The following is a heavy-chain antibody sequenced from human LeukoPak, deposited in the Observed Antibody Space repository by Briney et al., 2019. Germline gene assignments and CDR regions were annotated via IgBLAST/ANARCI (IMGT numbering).Heavy chain of an antibody. CDR1: GGSISSGGYY. Sequence: SETLSLTCTVSGGSISSGGYYWSCLRQHPGKGLEWIGYIYYSGSTYYNPSLKSRVTISVDTSKNQFSLKLSSVTAADTAVYYCARDRGDSSALDYWGQGTLVTVSS. D-gene: IGHD3-22*01. CDR2: IYYSGST. V-gene: IGHV4-31*03. J-gene: IGHJ4*02. CDR3: ARDRGDSSALDY.